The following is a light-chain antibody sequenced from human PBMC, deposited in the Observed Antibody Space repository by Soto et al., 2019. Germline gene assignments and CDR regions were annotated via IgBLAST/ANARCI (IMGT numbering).Light chain of an antibody. CDR2: LNTDGSH. CDR3: QTWGAGPVV. Sequence: QLVLTQSPSASASLGASVKLTCTLSSGHNNYAIAWHQQQPEKGPRYLMKLNTDGSHSKGDGIPDRFSGSSSGAERYLTISSLQSEDEAAYYCQTWGAGPVVFGGGTKLTVL. CDR1: SGHNNYA. J-gene: IGLJ2*01. V-gene: IGLV4-69*01.